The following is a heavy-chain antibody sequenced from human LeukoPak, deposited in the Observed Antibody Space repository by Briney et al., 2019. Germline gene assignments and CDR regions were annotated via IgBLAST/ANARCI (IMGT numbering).Heavy chain of an antibody. J-gene: IGHJ4*02. CDR1: GFTFSSYA. CDR3: AKGNVLMVYAIHDY. D-gene: IGHD2-8*01. Sequence: GGSLRLSCAASGFTFSSYAMSWVRQVPGKGLEWVSAISGSGGSTYYADSVKGRFTISRDNSKNTLYLQMNSLRAEDTAVYYCAKGNVLMVYAIHDYWGQGTLVTVSS. V-gene: IGHV3-23*01. CDR2: ISGSGGST.